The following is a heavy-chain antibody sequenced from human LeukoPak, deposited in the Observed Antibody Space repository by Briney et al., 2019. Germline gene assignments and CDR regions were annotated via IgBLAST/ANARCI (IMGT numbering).Heavy chain of an antibody. CDR3: ARDPVLRFLEWLPQYYFDY. D-gene: IGHD3-3*01. CDR1: GYTFTSYY. V-gene: IGHV1-46*01. Sequence: ASVKVSCKASGYTFTSYYMHWVRQAPGQGLEWMGIINPSGGSTSYAQKFQGRVTMTRDTSTSTVYMELSSLRSEDTAVYYCARDPVLRFLEWLPQYYFDYRGQGTLVTVSS. CDR2: INPSGGST. J-gene: IGHJ4*02.